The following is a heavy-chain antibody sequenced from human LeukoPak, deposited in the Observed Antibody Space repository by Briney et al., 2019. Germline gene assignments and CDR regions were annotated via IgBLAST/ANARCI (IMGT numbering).Heavy chain of an antibody. D-gene: IGHD3-3*01. CDR1: GGSFSGYY. J-gene: IGHJ4*02. CDR2: INHSGST. CDR3: ARGRGKKLRFLEWLLVAPFDY. V-gene: IGHV4-34*01. Sequence: PSETLSLTRAVYGGSFSGYYWSWIRQPPGKGLEWIGEINHSGSTNYNPSLKSRVTISVDTSKNQFSLKLSSVTAADTAVYYCARGRGKKLRFLEWLLVAPFDYWGQGTLVTVSS.